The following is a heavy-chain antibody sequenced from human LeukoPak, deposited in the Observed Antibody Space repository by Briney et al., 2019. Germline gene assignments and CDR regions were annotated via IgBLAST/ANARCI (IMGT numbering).Heavy chain of an antibody. Sequence: SDTLSLTCNVSGASISSYYWSWIRQPAGKGVEGIWRFYTSANTNYSPSFKSRATISIDRSKNQFSLNLPPVTAADTAVYYCARDRIWNDAGHDPFDIWGQGTMVTVSS. CDR2: FYTSANT. CDR1: GASISSYY. V-gene: IGHV4-4*07. D-gene: IGHD1-1*01. CDR3: ARDRIWNDAGHDPFDI. J-gene: IGHJ3*02.